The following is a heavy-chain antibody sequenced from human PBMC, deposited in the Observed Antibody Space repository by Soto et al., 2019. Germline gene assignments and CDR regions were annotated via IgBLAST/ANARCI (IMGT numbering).Heavy chain of an antibody. CDR1: GGTFSSYG. CDR3: ARESVAAAVGLGDY. CDR2: ISAYNGNT. Sequence: ASVKVACKASGGTFSSYGISWVRQAPGQGLEWMGWISAYNGNTNYAQKLQGRVTMTTDTSTSTAYMELRSLRSDDTAVYYCARESVAAAVGLGDYWGQGTLVTVSS. J-gene: IGHJ4*02. V-gene: IGHV1-18*01. D-gene: IGHD6-13*01.